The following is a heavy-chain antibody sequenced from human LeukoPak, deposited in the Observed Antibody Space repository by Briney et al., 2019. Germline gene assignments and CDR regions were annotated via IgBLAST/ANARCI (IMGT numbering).Heavy chain of an antibody. J-gene: IGHJ4*02. CDR2: ISGSGDTT. D-gene: IGHD3-22*01. V-gene: IGHV3-23*01. CDR1: GFTFSSYA. Sequence: PGGSLRLSCAVSGFTFSSYAMSWVRQVPGKGLEWVSAISGSGDTTYYADSVKGRLTISRDNSKNTLYLEMNSLRAEDTAVYYCARDGAHYYDSSGYFLFDYWGQGTLVTVSS. CDR3: ARDGAHYYDSSGYFLFDY.